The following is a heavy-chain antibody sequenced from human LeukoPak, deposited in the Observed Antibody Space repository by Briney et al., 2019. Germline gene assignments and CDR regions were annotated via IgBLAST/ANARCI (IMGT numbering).Heavy chain of an antibody. CDR3: ARFSSWYKDEYFQH. J-gene: IGHJ1*01. D-gene: IGHD6-13*01. Sequence: SVKVSCKASGGTFSSYAISWVRQAPGQGLEWMGGIIPIFGTANYAQKFQGRVTITADKSTSTDYMELSSLRSEDTAVYYCARFSSWYKDEYFQHWGQGTLVTVSS. V-gene: IGHV1-69*06. CDR2: IIPIFGTA. CDR1: GGTFSSYA.